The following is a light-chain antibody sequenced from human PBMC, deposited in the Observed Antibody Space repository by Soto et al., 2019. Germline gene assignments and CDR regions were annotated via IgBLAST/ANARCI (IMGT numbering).Light chain of an antibody. Sequence: QSVLTQPPSASGSPGQSVTISCTGTSSDVGDNYVSWYQQHPGQAPKLMISEVTTRPSGVSDRFSGSKSGNTASLTISRLQAEDEAHYYCSSYTTAYTQVFGGGTKLTVL. CDR1: SSDVGDNY. J-gene: IGLJ3*02. V-gene: IGLV2-14*01. CDR3: SSYTTAYTQV. CDR2: EVT.